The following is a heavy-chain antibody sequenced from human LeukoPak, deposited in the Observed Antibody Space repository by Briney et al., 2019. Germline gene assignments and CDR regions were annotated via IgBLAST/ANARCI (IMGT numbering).Heavy chain of an antibody. D-gene: IGHD4-11*01. Sequence: SETLSLTCAVSGVSINNHKWWSWIRQSPQKGLEWLGEIFYTGSPNYNPSFQSRITMSVDRSNNQFSLILTSVTVADTAVYYCARDGNSYYDYWGQGIMVTVTS. CDR1: GVSINNHKW. V-gene: IGHV4-4*02. J-gene: IGHJ4*02. CDR2: IFYTGSP. CDR3: ARDGNSYYDY.